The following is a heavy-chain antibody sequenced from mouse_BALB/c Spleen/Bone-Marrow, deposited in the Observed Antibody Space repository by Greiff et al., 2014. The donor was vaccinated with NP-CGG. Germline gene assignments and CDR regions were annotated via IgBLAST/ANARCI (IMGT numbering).Heavy chain of an antibody. Sequence: QVQLKESGPELVKPGALVKISCKASGYTLTNYDLNWVKQRPGRGLEWIGWIYPGDGSTKYNEKFKGKATLTADKSSSTAYMQLSSLTSENSAVYFCARSGDSSGYGFAYWGQGTLVTVSA. J-gene: IGHJ3*01. D-gene: IGHD3-2*01. CDR2: IYPGDGST. CDR1: GYTLTNYD. V-gene: IGHV1S56*01. CDR3: ARSGDSSGYGFAY.